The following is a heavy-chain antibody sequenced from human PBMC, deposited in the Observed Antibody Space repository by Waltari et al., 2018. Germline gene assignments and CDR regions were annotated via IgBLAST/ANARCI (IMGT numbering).Heavy chain of an antibody. J-gene: IGHJ6*03. D-gene: IGHD3-9*01. CDR2: IKQDGSEK. CDR3: ARDYDILTGLWGYYYYMDV. Sequence: EVQLVESGGGLVQPGGYLRLSCAASGSTFSSYWMSWVRQAPGKGLEWVANIKQDGSEKYYVDSVNGRFTISRDNANNSLYLQMNILRAGDTAVYYCARDYDILTGLWGYYYYMDVWGKGTTVTISS. V-gene: IGHV3-7*01. CDR1: GSTFSSYW.